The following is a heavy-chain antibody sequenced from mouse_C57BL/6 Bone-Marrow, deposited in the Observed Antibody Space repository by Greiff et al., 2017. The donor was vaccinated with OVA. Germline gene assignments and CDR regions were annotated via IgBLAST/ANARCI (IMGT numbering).Heavy chain of an antibody. CDR1: GYTFTTSP. D-gene: IGHD2-4*01. CDR3: ARFYYDYDGYYVDY. V-gene: IGHV1-47*01. Sequence: VKLQASGAELVTPGASVKMSCKASGYTFTTSPIEWMKQNHGKSLEWIGNFHPYNDDTKYNEKFKGKATLTVDKSSSTVYLELSRLASEDSAVYYCARFYYDYDGYYVDYWGQGTTLTVSS. CDR2: FHPYNDDT. J-gene: IGHJ2*01.